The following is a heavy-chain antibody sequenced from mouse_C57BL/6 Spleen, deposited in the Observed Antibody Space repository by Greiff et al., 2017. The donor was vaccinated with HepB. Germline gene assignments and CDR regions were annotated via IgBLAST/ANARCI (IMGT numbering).Heavy chain of an antibody. CDR1: GYTFTSYW. Sequence: EVQLQQSGTVLARPGASVKMSCKTSGYTFTSYWMHWVKQRPGQGLEWIGAIYPGNSDTSYNQKCKGKAKLTAVTSASTAYMELSSLTNEDSAVSYCTRVGYYDYTYYFDYWGQGTTLTVAS. J-gene: IGHJ2*01. CDR3: TRVGYYDYTYYFDY. CDR2: IYPGNSDT. V-gene: IGHV1-5*01. D-gene: IGHD2-4*01.